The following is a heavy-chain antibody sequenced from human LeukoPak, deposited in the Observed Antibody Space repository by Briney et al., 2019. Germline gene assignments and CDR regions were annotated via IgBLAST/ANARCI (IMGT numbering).Heavy chain of an antibody. CDR1: GFTFSSQA. CDR3: AKGFGGSSWYYYYGMDV. J-gene: IGHJ6*02. Sequence: SGGSLRLSCAASGFTFSSQAMSWVRQAPGKGLEWVSAFSGSGGSTYYADSVKGRFTISRDDYTNTLYLQMNSLRAEDTAVYYCAKGFGGSSWYYYYGMDVWGQGTTVTVSS. CDR2: FSGSGGST. D-gene: IGHD6-13*01. V-gene: IGHV3-23*01.